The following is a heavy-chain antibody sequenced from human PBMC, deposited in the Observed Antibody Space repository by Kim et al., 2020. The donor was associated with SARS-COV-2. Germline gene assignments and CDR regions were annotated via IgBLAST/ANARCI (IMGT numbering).Heavy chain of an antibody. CDR1: GFTVSTNY. V-gene: IGHV3-53*05. CDR2: FYSGGGT. Sequence: GGSLRLSCAASGFTVSTNYMIWVRQAPGKGLQWVLVFYSGGGTYYADSVKGRFTVSRDNLKNTVYLQMTSLRSEDTAVYYCVRGGTPGLYFQDWGQGTLVTVSS. D-gene: IGHD2-15*01. CDR3: VRGGTPGLYFQD. J-gene: IGHJ1*01.